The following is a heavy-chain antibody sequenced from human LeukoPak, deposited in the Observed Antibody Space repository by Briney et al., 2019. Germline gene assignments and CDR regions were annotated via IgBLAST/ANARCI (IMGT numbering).Heavy chain of an antibody. CDR3: ARSLQDAFDI. J-gene: IGHJ3*02. Sequence: PGGSLRLSCAASGFTFSSYAMSWVRQAPGKGLEWVSVIYSGGSTYYADSVKGRFTISRHNSKNTLYLQMNSLRAEDTAVYYCARSLQDAFDIWGQGTMVTASS. CDR1: GFTFSSYA. V-gene: IGHV3-53*04. CDR2: IYSGGST.